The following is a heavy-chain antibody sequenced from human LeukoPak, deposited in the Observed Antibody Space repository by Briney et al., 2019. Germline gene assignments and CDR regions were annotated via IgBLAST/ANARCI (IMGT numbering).Heavy chain of an antibody. D-gene: IGHD5-18*01. V-gene: IGHV1-2*02. Sequence: ASVKVSCKASRYTLTGYYMHWVRQAPGQGLEWMGWINPNRGGTNYAQKFQGRVTMTRDTSISTAYMELSRLRSDDTAVYYCARDTDTAMVTSDYWGQGTLVTVSS. CDR3: ARDTDTAMVTSDY. CDR1: RYTLTGYY. J-gene: IGHJ4*02. CDR2: INPNRGGT.